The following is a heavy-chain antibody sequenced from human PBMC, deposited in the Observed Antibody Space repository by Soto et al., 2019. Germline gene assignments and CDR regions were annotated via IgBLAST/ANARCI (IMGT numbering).Heavy chain of an antibody. D-gene: IGHD5-12*01. Sequence: QVQLVKSGGGVVQPGRSLRLSCAASGFTFSSYAMHWVRQAPGKGLEWVAVISYDGSNKYYADSVKGRFTISRDNSKNTLYLQMNRLSAVDTAVYYCASDLYSGFELAPAFDIWGQGTMFTVSS. V-gene: IGHV3-30-3*01. CDR2: ISYDGSNK. CDR1: GFTFSSYA. CDR3: ASDLYSGFELAPAFDI. J-gene: IGHJ3*02.